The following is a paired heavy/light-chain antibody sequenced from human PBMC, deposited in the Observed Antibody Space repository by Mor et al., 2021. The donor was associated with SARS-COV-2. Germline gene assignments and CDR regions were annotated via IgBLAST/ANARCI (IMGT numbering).Light chain of an antibody. Sequence: EIVLTQSPATLSLSPGERATLSCRASQSVSSYLAWYQQKPGQAPRLLIYDASNRATGIPARFSGSGSGTDFTLTISSLEPEDFAVYYCQQRSNWPHFGQGTRLEIK. CDR1: QSVSSY. CDR3: QQRSNWPH. J-gene: IGKJ5*01. CDR2: DAS. V-gene: IGKV3-11*01.
Heavy chain of an antibody. Sequence: QVQLVESGGGVVQPGRSLRLSCAASGFTFSSYAMHWVRQAPGKGLEWVAVISYDGSNKYYADSVKGRFTISRDNSKNTLYLQMNSLRAEDTAVYYCARDLALYCSGGSCYWDWYFDLWGRGTLVTVSS. CDR3: ARDLALYCSGGSCYWDWYFDL. V-gene: IGHV3-30*01. D-gene: IGHD2-15*01. CDR2: ISYDGSNK. J-gene: IGHJ2*01. CDR1: GFTFSSYA.